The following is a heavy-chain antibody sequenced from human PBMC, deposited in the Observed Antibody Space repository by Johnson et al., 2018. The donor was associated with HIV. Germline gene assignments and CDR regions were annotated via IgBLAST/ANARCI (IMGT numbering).Heavy chain of an antibody. Sequence: QVQVVESGGGVVQPGRSLRLSCAASGFTFSSYAMHWVRQAPGKGLEWVAVISYDGSNKYYADSVQGRFTISRDTSKNTLSLQMNSLRAEDTAVYYCARTLWCRELLGAFDIWGQGTMVTVSS. V-gene: IGHV3-30*04. CDR1: GFTFSSYA. CDR3: ARTLWCRELLGAFDI. J-gene: IGHJ3*02. CDR2: ISYDGSNK. D-gene: IGHD3-10*01.